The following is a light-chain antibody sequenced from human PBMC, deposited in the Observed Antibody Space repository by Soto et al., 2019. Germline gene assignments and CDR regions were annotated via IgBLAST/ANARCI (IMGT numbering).Light chain of an antibody. CDR1: QSVSSSY. CDR3: QQYGSART. V-gene: IGKV3-20*01. CDR2: GTS. J-gene: IGKJ1*01. Sequence: EIVLTQSPGTLSLSPGERATLSCRASQSVSSSYLAWYQQKPGQAPRLLIYGTSSRATGIPDRCIGSGSGTDFILTITGLEPEDFAVYYCQQYGSARTFGHGISVEIK.